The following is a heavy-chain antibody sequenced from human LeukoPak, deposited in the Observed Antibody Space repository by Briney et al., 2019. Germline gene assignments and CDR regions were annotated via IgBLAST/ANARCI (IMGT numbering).Heavy chain of an antibody. D-gene: IGHD3-22*01. Sequence: SETPSLTCTVSGGSISSGSYYWSWIRQPAGKGLEWIGRIYTSGSTNYNPSLKSRVTISVDTSKNQFSLKLSSVTAADTAVYYCARGYYDSSGYYPPYYYYYMDVWGKGTTVTVSS. J-gene: IGHJ6*03. CDR2: IYTSGST. CDR3: ARGYYDSSGYYPPYYYYYMDV. V-gene: IGHV4-61*02. CDR1: GGSISSGSYY.